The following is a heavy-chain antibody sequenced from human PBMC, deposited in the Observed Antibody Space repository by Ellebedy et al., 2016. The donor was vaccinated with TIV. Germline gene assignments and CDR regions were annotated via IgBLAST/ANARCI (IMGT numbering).Heavy chain of an antibody. Sequence: AASVKVSCKASGYSFTDYDINWVRQATGQGLEWMGWTNPNSGNTAHARAFQGRVTVTRDLSISTVYMELSSLTSEDTAGYYCARRRQGSGITDFWGQGTMVTVSS. J-gene: IGHJ4*02. D-gene: IGHD3-10*01. CDR3: ARRRQGSGITDF. V-gene: IGHV1-8*02. CDR1: GYSFTDYD. CDR2: TNPNSGNT.